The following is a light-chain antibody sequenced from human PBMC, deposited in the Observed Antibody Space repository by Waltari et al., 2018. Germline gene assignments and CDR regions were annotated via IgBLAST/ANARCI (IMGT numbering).Light chain of an antibody. V-gene: IGKV3-20*01. CDR2: GAF. Sequence: IVLTQSPGTLSLSPGERATLSCRASQSVSSSYLAWYQQKPCQAPRLLIYGAFIRATGIPDRFSGSGSGTGFTLTISRLEPEDFAVYYCQQYGGSPYTFGQGTKLEIK. J-gene: IGKJ2*01. CDR3: QQYGGSPYT. CDR1: QSVSSSY.